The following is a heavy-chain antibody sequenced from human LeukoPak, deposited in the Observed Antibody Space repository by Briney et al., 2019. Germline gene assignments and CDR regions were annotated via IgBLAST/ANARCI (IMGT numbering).Heavy chain of an antibody. V-gene: IGHV3-21*01. Sequence: PGGSLRLSCAASGFTFSSYSMNWVRHAPGKGLEWVSSISSSSSYIYYADSVKGRFTISRDNAKNSLYLQMNSLRAEDTAVYYCARGVGELSDYYYYMDGCGKGSTDTVSS. CDR1: GFTFSSYS. D-gene: IGHD3-16*02. CDR2: ISSSSSYI. CDR3: ARGVGELSDYYYYMDG. J-gene: IGHJ6*03.